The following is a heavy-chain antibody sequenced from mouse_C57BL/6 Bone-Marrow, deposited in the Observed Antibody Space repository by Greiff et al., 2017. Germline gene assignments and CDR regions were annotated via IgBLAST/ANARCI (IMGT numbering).Heavy chain of an antibody. CDR1: GYTFTSYW. Sequence: PGTSVKLSCTASGYTFTSYWMHWVKQRPGQGLEWIGVIDPSVSYTNDNQKFKGKATLTVDKSSSTAYMQLSSLTSEDAAVYYSASLWYWGQGTTLTVSA. CDR3: ASLWY. CDR2: IDPSVSYT. V-gene: IGHV1-59*01. D-gene: IGHD6-2*01. J-gene: IGHJ2*01.